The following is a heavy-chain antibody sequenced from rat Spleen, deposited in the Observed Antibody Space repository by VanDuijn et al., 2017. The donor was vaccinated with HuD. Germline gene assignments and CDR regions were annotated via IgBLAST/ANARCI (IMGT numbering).Heavy chain of an antibody. CDR2: ISYDGSST. J-gene: IGHJ3*01. V-gene: IGHV5-20*01. D-gene: IGHD1-6*01. Sequence: EVQLVESGGGLVQPGRSMKLSCAASGITFSNYDMAWVRQAPTKGLEWVASISYDGSSTYYRDSVKGRFTISRDNAKSTLYLQMDSLRSEDTATYYCTTGGYTTDYYYGGWFAYWGQGTLVTVSS. CDR1: GITFSNYD. CDR3: TTGGYTTDYYYGGWFAY.